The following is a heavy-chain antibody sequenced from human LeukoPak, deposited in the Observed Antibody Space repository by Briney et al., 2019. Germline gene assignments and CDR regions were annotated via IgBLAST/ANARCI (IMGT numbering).Heavy chain of an antibody. CDR1: GFTFDDYA. J-gene: IGHJ4*02. Sequence: PGGSLRLSCAASGFTFDDYAMHWVRQAPGKGLEWVSYIDSSGSTIHYADSVKGRFTISRDNAKNSLYLQMNSLRAEDTAVYYCARTKEMATISYFDSWGQGTLVTVSS. CDR3: ARTKEMATISYFDS. CDR2: IDSSGSTI. V-gene: IGHV3-48*03. D-gene: IGHD5-24*01.